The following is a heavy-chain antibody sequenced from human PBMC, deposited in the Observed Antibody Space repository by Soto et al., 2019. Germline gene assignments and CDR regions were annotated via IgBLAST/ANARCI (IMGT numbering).Heavy chain of an antibody. CDR3: ARGVPAALYGMDV. D-gene: IGHD2-2*01. CDR2: IYYSGST. CDR1: GGSISSGYYY. V-gene: IGHV4-30-4*01. Sequence: PSETLSLTCSVSGGSISSGYYYWSWIRQPPGKGLEWIGNIYYSGSTYYNPSLKSRVTISVDTSKNQFSLKLSSVTAADTAVYYCARGVPAALYGMDVWGQGTTVTVSS. J-gene: IGHJ6*02.